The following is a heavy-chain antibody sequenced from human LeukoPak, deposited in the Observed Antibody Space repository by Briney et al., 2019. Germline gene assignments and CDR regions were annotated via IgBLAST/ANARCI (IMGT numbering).Heavy chain of an antibody. Sequence: GGSLRLSCAASGFTVSSNFMSWVRQAPGKGLEWVSVIYSGGSTYYADSVKGRLTISRDNSKNTLHLQMNSLRAEDTAVYYCAKDMWVWFGELLTWGQGTLVTVSS. CDR1: GFTVSSNF. V-gene: IGHV3-53*01. J-gene: IGHJ5*02. D-gene: IGHD3-10*01. CDR2: IYSGGST. CDR3: AKDMWVWFGELLT.